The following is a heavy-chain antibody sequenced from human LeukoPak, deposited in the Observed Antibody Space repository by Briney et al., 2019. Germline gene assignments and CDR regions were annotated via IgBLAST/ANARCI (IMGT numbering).Heavy chain of an antibody. CDR1: GFTFSSYS. CDR2: ISSSSSYI. J-gene: IGHJ3*02. V-gene: IGHV3-21*01. Sequence: GGSLRLSCAASGFTFSSYSMNWVRQAPGKGLEWVSSISSSSSYIYYADSVKGRFTISRDNAKKSLYLQMNSLRAEDTAVYYCARVRDSHTIFDIWGQGTMVTVSS. D-gene: IGHD4-11*01. CDR3: ARVRDSHTIFDI.